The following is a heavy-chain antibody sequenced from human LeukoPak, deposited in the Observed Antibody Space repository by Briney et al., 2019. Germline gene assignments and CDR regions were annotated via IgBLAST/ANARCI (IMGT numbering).Heavy chain of an antibody. CDR2: ISDSGDST. CDR3: AKDRRIQPLYFFDN. J-gene: IGHJ4*02. Sequence: TGGSLRLSCAASGFTFSSYAMSWVRQAAGKGLEWVSSISDSGDSTYYADSVKDRFTISRDNSKNTLYLQMSSLRADDTAVYYCAKDRRIQPLYFFDNWGQGTLVTVSS. CDR1: GFTFSSYA. D-gene: IGHD5-18*01. V-gene: IGHV3-23*01.